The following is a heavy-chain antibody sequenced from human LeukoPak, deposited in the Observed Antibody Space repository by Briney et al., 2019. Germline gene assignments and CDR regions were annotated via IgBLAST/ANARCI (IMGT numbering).Heavy chain of an antibody. CDR1: GFTFSSYS. J-gene: IGHJ4*02. Sequence: GGSLRLSYAASGFTFSSYSMNWVRQAPGKGLEWVSSISSSSSYMYYADSVKGRFTISRDNAKNSLYLQMNSLRAEDTAVYYCARDTGYSGYDWFYWGQGTLVTVSS. CDR3: ARDTGYSGYDWFY. D-gene: IGHD5-12*01. V-gene: IGHV3-21*01. CDR2: ISSSSSYM.